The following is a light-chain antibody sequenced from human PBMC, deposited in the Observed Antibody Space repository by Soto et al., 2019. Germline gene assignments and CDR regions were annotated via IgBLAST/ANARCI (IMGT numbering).Light chain of an antibody. CDR3: QAWDSST. V-gene: IGLV3-1*01. CDR2: QDS. J-gene: IGLJ2*01. CDR1: KLGDKY. Sequence: SYELTQPPSVSVSPGQTASITCSGDKLGDKYACWYQQKPGQSPVLVIYQDSKRPSGIPERFSGSNSGNTATLTISGTKAMDEADYYCQAWDSSTFGGGTKLTVL.